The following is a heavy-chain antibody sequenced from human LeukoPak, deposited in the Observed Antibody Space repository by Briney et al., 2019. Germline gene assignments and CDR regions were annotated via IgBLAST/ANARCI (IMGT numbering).Heavy chain of an antibody. CDR1: AGSFSGYY. J-gene: IGHJ3*02. D-gene: IGHD5-12*01. CDR2: INHSGST. V-gene: IGHV4-34*01. CDR3: ARHRLNIVATKGAFDI. Sequence: PSETLSLTCAVYAGSFSGYYWRWLRQPPGKGLEWIGEINHSGSTNYNQSLKSRVTIAVDTSKNQFSLKLSSVTAADTAVYYCARHRLNIVATKGAFDIWGQGTVVTVSS.